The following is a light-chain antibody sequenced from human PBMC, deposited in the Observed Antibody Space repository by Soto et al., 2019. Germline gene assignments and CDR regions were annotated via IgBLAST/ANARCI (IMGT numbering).Light chain of an antibody. CDR3: QNYFDCPKP. CDR2: GAS. J-gene: IGKJ1*01. Sequence: SSNLAWYQQKPGQAPRLLIYGASTRATGIPARFSGSGSGTDSPLPIPTLRPEDFPVNYGQNYFDCPKPFGQGTKGKSN. V-gene: IGKV3-15*01. CDR1: SSN.